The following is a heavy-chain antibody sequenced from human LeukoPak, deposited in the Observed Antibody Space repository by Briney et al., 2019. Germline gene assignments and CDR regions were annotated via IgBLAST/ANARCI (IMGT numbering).Heavy chain of an antibody. Sequence: PGGSLRLSCAASGFTFSAYSMNWVRQAPGKGLEWVSYIDTGTSTIYYADSAKGRFTISKDNAKDSLYLQMNSLRTEDTAVYYCAKEMSGYSSSWYLDYWGQGTLVTVSS. CDR1: GFTFSAYS. D-gene: IGHD6-13*01. CDR2: IDTGTSTI. CDR3: AKEMSGYSSSWYLDY. V-gene: IGHV3-48*01. J-gene: IGHJ4*02.